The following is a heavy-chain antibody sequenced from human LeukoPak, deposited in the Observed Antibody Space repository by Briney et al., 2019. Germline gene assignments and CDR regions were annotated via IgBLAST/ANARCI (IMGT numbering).Heavy chain of an antibody. CDR3: ARVGTTMVRGVISGLDY. Sequence: SQTLSHTCTVSGGSISSGGYYWSWIRQHPGKGLEWIGYIYYSGSTYYNPSLKSRVTISVDTSKNQFSLKLSSVTAADTAVYYCARVGTTMVRGVISGLDYWGQGTLVTVSS. V-gene: IGHV4-31*03. CDR2: IYYSGST. CDR1: GGSISSGGYY. D-gene: IGHD3-10*01. J-gene: IGHJ4*02.